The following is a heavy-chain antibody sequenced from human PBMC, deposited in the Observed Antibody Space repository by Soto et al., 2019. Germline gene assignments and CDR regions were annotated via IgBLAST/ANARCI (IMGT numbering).Heavy chain of an antibody. CDR3: ARAGENYGSGTFSPPLRYYFNS. D-gene: IGHD3-10*01. CDR2: INPSGGRT. CDR1: GYTFTTLY. V-gene: IGHV1-46*01. J-gene: IGHJ4*02. Sequence: QVQLVQSGTEVKKPGASVKVSCKASGYTFTTLYMHWVRQAPGQGLEWMGIINPSGGRTTYALKFQGRVTMTSDTSTNTVYVELTSLRSEDTAIYFCARAGENYGSGTFSPPLRYYFNSWGQGTLVTVSS.